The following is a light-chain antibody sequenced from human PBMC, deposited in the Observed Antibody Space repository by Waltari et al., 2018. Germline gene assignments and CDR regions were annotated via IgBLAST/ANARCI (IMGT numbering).Light chain of an antibody. CDR3: QQSYSTVRT. Sequence: DIQMTQSPSSLSASVGDRVTITCRTSHDIDIYLNWFQQKPGKAPKLLIYATSSLQSGVPSRFSGSVSGTDFTLIISSLQPEDFATYYCQQSYSTVRTFGQGTRVEIK. J-gene: IGKJ1*01. CDR2: ATS. V-gene: IGKV1-39*01. CDR1: HDIDIY.